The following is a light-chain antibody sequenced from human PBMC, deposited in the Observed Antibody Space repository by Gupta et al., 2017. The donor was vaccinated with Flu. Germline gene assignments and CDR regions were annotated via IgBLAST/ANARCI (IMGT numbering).Light chain of an antibody. CDR1: SSNIGSKT. J-gene: IGLJ3*02. Sequence: QSVLTQPPSASGTPGQRVTISWSGSSSNIGSKTVNWYQQLPGTAPKLLIYSNNQRPSGVPDRFSGSKSGTSASLAISGLRSEDEADYYYAAWDDSLNGWVFGGGTKLTVL. CDR3: AAWDDSLNGWV. CDR2: SNN. V-gene: IGLV1-44*01.